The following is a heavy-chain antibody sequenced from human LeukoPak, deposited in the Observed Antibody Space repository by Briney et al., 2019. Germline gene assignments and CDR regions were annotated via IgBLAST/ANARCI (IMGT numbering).Heavy chain of an antibody. Sequence: ASVKVSCKASGYTSTGYYMHWVRQAPGQGLEWMGWINPNSGGTNYAQKFQGRVTMTRDTSISTAYMELSRLRSDDTAVYYCARGPTVTTSQNWFDPWGQGTLVTVSS. D-gene: IGHD4-17*01. V-gene: IGHV1-2*02. CDR3: ARGPTVTTSQNWFDP. CDR2: INPNSGGT. CDR1: GYTSTGYY. J-gene: IGHJ5*02.